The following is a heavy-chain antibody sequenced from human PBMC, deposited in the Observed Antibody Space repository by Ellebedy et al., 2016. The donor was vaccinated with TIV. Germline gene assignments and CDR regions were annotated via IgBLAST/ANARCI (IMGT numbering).Heavy chain of an antibody. J-gene: IGHJ6*02. Sequence: AASVKVSCKASGYTFSSFFMHWVRQAPGQGLEWMGIINPSGGSTTYTQKLQGRVTMTRDTSTRTVYMELSSLRSEDTAVYFCAREIVRVPAAPYGMDVWGQGTTVTVSS. CDR2: INPSGGST. V-gene: IGHV1-46*04. CDR1: GYTFSSFF. D-gene: IGHD2-2*01. CDR3: AREIVRVPAAPYGMDV.